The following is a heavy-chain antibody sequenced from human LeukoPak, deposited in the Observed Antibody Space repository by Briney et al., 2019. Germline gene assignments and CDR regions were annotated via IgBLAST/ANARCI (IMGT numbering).Heavy chain of an antibody. Sequence: GESLKISCKGSGFSFANHWIAWVRQMPGEGLEWMGIMNPANSDSRYSPSFQGQVTFSADKSISTAYLQWSSLKASDSAMYYCARRIAATGREFDYWGQGTLVTVSS. CDR3: ARRIAATGREFDY. V-gene: IGHV5-51*01. J-gene: IGHJ4*02. CDR2: MNPANSDS. D-gene: IGHD6-13*01. CDR1: GFSFANHW.